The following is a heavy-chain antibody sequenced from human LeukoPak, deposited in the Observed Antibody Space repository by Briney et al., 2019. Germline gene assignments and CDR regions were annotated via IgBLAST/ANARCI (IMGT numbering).Heavy chain of an antibody. V-gene: IGHV3-7*01. CDR2: IKQDGSEK. J-gene: IGHJ4*02. D-gene: IGHD1-14*01. Sequence: ETLSLTCTVSGASISSGDYHWNWIRQPPGKGLEWVANIKQDGSEKHYVDSVKGRFTISRDNSKNTLYLQMNSLRAEDTAVYYCAKDLGALDGTLDYWGQGTLVTVSS. CDR3: AKDLGALDGTLDY. CDR1: GASISSGDYH.